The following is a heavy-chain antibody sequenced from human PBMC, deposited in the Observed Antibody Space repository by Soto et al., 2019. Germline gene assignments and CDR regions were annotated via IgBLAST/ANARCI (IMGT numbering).Heavy chain of an antibody. CDR3: EREGYSSSPDWFDP. Sequence: ASVKVSCKASGYIFTNYYIHWVRQAPGQGLEWMAIINPLPTSGSTNYAQKFQGRVTVTRDTSTSTAYMELRSLRSDDTAVYYCEREGYSSSPDWFDPWGQGTLVTVSS. CDR2: INPLPTSGST. CDR1: GYIFTNYY. J-gene: IGHJ5*02. D-gene: IGHD6-13*01. V-gene: IGHV1-46*01.